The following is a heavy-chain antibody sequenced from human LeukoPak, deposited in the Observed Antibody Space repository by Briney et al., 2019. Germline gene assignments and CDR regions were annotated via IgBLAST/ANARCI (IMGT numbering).Heavy chain of an antibody. J-gene: IGHJ5*02. V-gene: IGHV3-33*01. CDR2: IWSAGSDK. CDR1: GFTFKKYG. D-gene: IGHD3-22*01. Sequence: GGSLRLSCEMSGFTFKKYGMHWVRQTPGKGLEWVAGIWSAGSDKYYAEFVKGRFIISRDNSKNTLDLQMNSLRPEDTAIYYCGRGPGSSVYFPWFDPWGQGTLVTVSS. CDR3: GRGPGSSVYFPWFDP.